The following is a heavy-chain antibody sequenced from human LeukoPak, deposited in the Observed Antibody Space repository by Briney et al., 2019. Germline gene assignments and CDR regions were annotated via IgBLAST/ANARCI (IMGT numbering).Heavy chain of an antibody. D-gene: IGHD3-22*01. CDR3: ARDYDSSGHYDY. CDR1: GGSISSYY. CDR2: IYYSGST. J-gene: IGHJ4*02. V-gene: IGHV4-59*01. Sequence: SETLSLTCTVSGGSISSYYWSWIRQPPGKGLEWIGYIYYSGSTNYNPSLKSRVTISVDTSKNQFSLKLSSVTAADTAVYYCARDYDSSGHYDYWGQGTLVTVSS.